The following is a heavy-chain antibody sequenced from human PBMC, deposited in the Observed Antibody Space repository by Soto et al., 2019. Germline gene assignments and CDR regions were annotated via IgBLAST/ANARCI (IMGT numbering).Heavy chain of an antibody. CDR3: AREGLVLVPNTVNSDYYYYAMDV. D-gene: IGHD2-2*01. CDR1: GDTFSTYT. Sequence: QVQLVQSGAEVKKPGSSVKVSCKASGDTFSTYTITWMRQAPGQGLEWMGGIIPRSATSNYAQKFQGRVTLTADESTSTAYMDLSSLRSEDTAVYYCAREGLVLVPNTVNSDYYYYAMDVWGQGTTVTVSS. V-gene: IGHV1-69*12. CDR2: IIPRSATS. J-gene: IGHJ6*02.